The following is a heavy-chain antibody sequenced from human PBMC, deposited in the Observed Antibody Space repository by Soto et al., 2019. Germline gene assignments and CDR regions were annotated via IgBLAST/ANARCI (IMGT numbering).Heavy chain of an antibody. CDR1: GYTFTSYG. CDR3: ARGSADYYDSSGYFLLAY. CDR2: ISAYNGNT. Sequence: ASVKVSCKASGYTFTSYGISWVRQAPGQGLEWMGWISAYNGNTNYAQKLQGRVTMTTDTSTSTAYMELRSLRSDDTAVYYCARGSADYYDSSGYFLLAYWGQGTLVTVSS. D-gene: IGHD3-22*01. J-gene: IGHJ4*02. V-gene: IGHV1-18*01.